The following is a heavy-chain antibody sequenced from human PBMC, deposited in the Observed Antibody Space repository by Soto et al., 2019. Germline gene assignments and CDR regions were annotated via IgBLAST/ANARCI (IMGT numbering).Heavy chain of an antibody. J-gene: IGHJ6*02. CDR2: IYYSGST. V-gene: IGHV4-31*03. D-gene: IGHD3-10*01. CDR3: ARDGTVRGAHYGMDV. CDR1: GGSLSSGGYY. Sequence: SETLSLTCTVSGGSLSSGGYYWSWIRQHPGKGLEWIGYIYYSGSTYYNPSLKSRVTISVDTSKNQFSLKLSSVTAADTAVYYCARDGTVRGAHYGMDVWGQGTTVTVSS.